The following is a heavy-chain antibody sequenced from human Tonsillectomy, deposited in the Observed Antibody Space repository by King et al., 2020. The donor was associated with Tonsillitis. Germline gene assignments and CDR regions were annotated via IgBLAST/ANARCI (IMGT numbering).Heavy chain of an antibody. Sequence: QLVQSGAEVKKPGSSVTVSCRTSGGSFSDYPISWVRQAPGRGLEWMGRIIPILDIVNYAQRFQDKVTITADKSTSTAYMEVSSLRSEDTAVYYCARARRSTSGGDFEYWGQGTLVTVSS. CDR1: GGSFSDYP. V-gene: IGHV1-69*09. CDR3: ARARRSTSGGDFEY. CDR2: IIPILDIV. D-gene: IGHD2/OR15-2a*01. J-gene: IGHJ4*02.